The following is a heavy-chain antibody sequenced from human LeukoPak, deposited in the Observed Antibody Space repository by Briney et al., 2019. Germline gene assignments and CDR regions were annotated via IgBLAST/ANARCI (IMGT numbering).Heavy chain of an antibody. Sequence: GGSLRLSCAASGFTFSSYGVHWVRKAPGKGLEWVAFIGYDGSNKYYADSVKGRFTISRDNSKNTLYLQMNSLRAEDTAVYYCAKDRRPLYAYMDVWGKGTTVTVSS. CDR3: AKDRRPLYAYMDV. CDR1: GFTFSSYG. J-gene: IGHJ6*03. V-gene: IGHV3-30*02. D-gene: IGHD3-16*01. CDR2: IGYDGSNK.